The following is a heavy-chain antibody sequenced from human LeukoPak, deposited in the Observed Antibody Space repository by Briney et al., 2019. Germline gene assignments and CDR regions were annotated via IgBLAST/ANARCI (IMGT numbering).Heavy chain of an antibody. D-gene: IGHD5-24*01. J-gene: IGHJ6*03. V-gene: IGHV4-59*01. CDR3: ARTIDGYNRGYYYYYMDV. CDR1: GGSISSYY. Sequence: SETLSLTCTVSGGSISSYYWSWIRQPPGKGLEWIGNIYYSGSTNYNPSLKSRVTISVDTSKNQFSLKLSSVTAADTAVYYCARTIDGYNRGYYYYYMDVWGKGTTVTISS. CDR2: IYYSGST.